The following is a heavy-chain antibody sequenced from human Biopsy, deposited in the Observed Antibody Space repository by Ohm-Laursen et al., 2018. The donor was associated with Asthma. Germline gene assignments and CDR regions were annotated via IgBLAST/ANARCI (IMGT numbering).Heavy chain of an antibody. Sequence: SLRLSCAASGFTFSDSYMSWIRQAPGKGLEWISYIGSTRLYTNSADSVKGRFSISRDNAKNSLYLHINSLSAEDTAVYYCAKGEDPRRTAAAFDIWGQGTMVTVSS. J-gene: IGHJ3*02. CDR1: GFTFSDSY. V-gene: IGHV3-11*06. CDR3: AKGEDPRRTAAAFDI. CDR2: IGSTRLYT. D-gene: IGHD2-2*01.